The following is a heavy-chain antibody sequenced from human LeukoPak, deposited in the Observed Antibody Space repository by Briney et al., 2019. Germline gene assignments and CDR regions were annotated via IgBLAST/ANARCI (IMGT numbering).Heavy chain of an antibody. Sequence: PSETLSLTCSVSGGSISSRPYYWGWIRQSPGKGLEWIGSVSYSGSTYYNPSVRSRVTISVDTSKNQFSLNLTSVTAADTSVYYCVRLPTGFPNWSDPWGQGTLVTVSS. CDR3: VRLPTGFPNWSDP. CDR2: VSYSGST. V-gene: IGHV4-39*01. D-gene: IGHD3-10*01. J-gene: IGHJ5*02. CDR1: GGSISSRPYY.